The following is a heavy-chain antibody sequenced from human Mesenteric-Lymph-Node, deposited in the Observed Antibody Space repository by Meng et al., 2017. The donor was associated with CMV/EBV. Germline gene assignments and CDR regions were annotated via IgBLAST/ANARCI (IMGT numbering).Heavy chain of an antibody. CDR3: ARGYITYWFDP. V-gene: IGHV4-34*01. CDR1: GGSFSGYY. D-gene: IGHD1-20*01. Sequence: PTCAVYGGSFSGYYWSWIRQPPGKGLEWIGEINHSGSTNYNPSLKSRVTILVDTSKNQFSLKLSSVTAADTAVYYCARGYITYWFDPWGQGTLVTVSS. J-gene: IGHJ5*02. CDR2: INHSGST.